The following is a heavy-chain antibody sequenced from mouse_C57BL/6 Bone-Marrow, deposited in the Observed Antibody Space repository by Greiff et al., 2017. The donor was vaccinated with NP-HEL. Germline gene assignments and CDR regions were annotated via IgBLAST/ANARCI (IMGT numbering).Heavy chain of an antibody. CDR3: ANRTGFDY. J-gene: IGHJ2*01. Sequence: QVQLQQSGAELARPGASVKLSCKASGYTFTSYGISWVKQRTGQGLEWIGEIYPRSGNTYYNEKFKGKATLTADKSSSTAYMELRSLASEDSAVYFCANRTGFDYWGKGTTLTVAS. V-gene: IGHV1-81*01. CDR2: IYPRSGNT. CDR1: GYTFTSYG.